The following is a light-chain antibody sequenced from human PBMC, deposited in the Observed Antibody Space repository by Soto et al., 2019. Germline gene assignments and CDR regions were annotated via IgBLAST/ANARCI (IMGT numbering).Light chain of an antibody. V-gene: IGKV1-9*01. Sequence: DILSTQSPSTLSAPLLHRVTITWRGRHSISSWLAWYQQKAGKAPRLLIYAASTLRSGVPSRFSGSGSATDFTLTISSLQPDDFATYYCQQLNTSPPTFGQGTRVEIK. CDR3: QQLNTSPPT. J-gene: IGKJ1*01. CDR1: HSISSW. CDR2: AAS.